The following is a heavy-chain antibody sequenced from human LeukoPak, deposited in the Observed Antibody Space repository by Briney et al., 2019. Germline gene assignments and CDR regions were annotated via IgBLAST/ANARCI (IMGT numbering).Heavy chain of an antibody. D-gene: IGHD1-26*01. J-gene: IGHJ4*02. V-gene: IGHV4-34*01. CDR2: INHSGST. CDR3: ARGRVGATCFDY. CDR1: GGSFSGYY. Sequence: SETLSLTCAVYGGSFSGYYWSWIRQPPGKGLEWIGEINHSGSTNYNPSLKSRVTISVDTSKNQFSLKLSSVTAADTAAYYCARGRVGATCFDYWGQGTLVTVSS.